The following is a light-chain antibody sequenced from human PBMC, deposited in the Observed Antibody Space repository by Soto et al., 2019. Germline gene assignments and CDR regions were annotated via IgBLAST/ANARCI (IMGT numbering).Light chain of an antibody. CDR2: EVS. CDR1: STDVGGYNY. CDR3: SSSTGSSTYV. J-gene: IGLJ1*01. V-gene: IGLV2-14*01. Sequence: LTQPASVSGSPGQSITISCTGSSTDVGGYNYVSWYQQHPAKAPKLLIYEVSHRPSGVSNRFSGSKSGDTASLTISGLQAEDEADYYCSSSTGSSTYVFGTGTKVTVL.